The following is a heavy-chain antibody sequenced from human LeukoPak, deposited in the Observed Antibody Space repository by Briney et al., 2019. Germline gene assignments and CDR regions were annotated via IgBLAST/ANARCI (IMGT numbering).Heavy chain of an antibody. CDR3: ARDILMTTVTLDY. J-gene: IGHJ4*02. V-gene: IGHV3-11*06. CDR2: ISSISTYT. Sequence: PGGSLRLSCAASGFTFSDYYMSWIRQAPGKGLEWVSYISSISTYTYYADSVKGRFTISRDNAKNSLYLQMNSLRAEDTAVYYCARDILMTTVTLDYWGQGTLVTVSS. CDR1: GFTFSDYY. D-gene: IGHD4-17*01.